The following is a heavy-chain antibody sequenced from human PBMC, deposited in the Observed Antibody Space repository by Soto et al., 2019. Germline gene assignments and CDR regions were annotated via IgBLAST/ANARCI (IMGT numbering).Heavy chain of an antibody. J-gene: IGHJ6*02. CDR2: ISYDGSNK. CDR1: GFTFSSYA. V-gene: IGHV3-30-3*01. CDR3: ARVSDFWSGRIYYYYGMDV. Sequence: PGGSLRLSCAASGFTFSSYAMHWVRQAPGKGLEWVAVISYDGSNKYYADSVKGRFTISRDNSKNTLYLQMNSLRAEDTAVYYCARVSDFWSGRIYYYYGMDVWGQGTTVTVSS. D-gene: IGHD3-3*01.